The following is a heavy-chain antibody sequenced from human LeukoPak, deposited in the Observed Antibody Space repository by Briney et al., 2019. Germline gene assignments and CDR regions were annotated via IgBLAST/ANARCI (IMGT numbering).Heavy chain of an antibody. D-gene: IGHD3-10*01. J-gene: IGHJ3*02. Sequence: GGSLRLSCAASGFTFSSYSMHWVRQAPGKGLEYVSAISSNGGSTYYVNSVKGRFTISRDNSKNTLYLQMGSLRADDMALYYCARAEFRAFDIWGQGTMVTVSS. CDR3: ARAEFRAFDI. V-gene: IGHV3-64*01. CDR2: ISSNGGST. CDR1: GFTFSSYS.